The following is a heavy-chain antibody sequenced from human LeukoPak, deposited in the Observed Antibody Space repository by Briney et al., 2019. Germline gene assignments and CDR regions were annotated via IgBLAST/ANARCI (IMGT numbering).Heavy chain of an antibody. CDR3: GASSSAGYYYYHMDV. CDR1: GYTLTELS. V-gene: IGHV1-24*01. Sequence: GASVKVSCKVSGYTLTELSMHWVRQAPGKGLEWMGGFDPEDGETIYAQKFQGRVTITADESTSTAYMELSSLRSEDTAVYYCGASSSAGYYYYHMDVWGKGTTVTVSS. J-gene: IGHJ6*03. CDR2: FDPEDGET. D-gene: IGHD6-6*01.